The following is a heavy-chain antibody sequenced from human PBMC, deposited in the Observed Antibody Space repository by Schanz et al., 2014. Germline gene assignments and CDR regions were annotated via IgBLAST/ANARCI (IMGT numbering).Heavy chain of an antibody. D-gene: IGHD6-13*01. CDR1: GYTFSDYY. Sequence: QLQLVQSGAEVKKPGSSVKVSCKASGYTFSDYYIHWVRQAPGQGLEWMGRIIPILGIATYAQKFQGRVKSTADKSTFTAYMDVSSLRSEDTAVYYCASSGAGYSSSWDFDYWGQGTLVTVSS. CDR3: ASSGAGYSSSWDFDY. V-gene: IGHV1-69*02. CDR2: IIPILGIA. J-gene: IGHJ4*02.